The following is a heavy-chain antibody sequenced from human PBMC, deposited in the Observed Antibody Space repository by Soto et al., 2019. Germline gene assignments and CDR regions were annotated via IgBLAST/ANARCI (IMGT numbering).Heavy chain of an antibody. Sequence: ASVKVSCKASGYTFTSYGISWVRQAPGQGLEWMGWISAYNGNTNYAQKLQGRVTMTTDTSTSTAYMELRSLRSDDTAVYYCARRAVDYDILTGYYGLAGMDVWGQGTTVTVSS. J-gene: IGHJ6*02. CDR3: ARRAVDYDILTGYYGLAGMDV. D-gene: IGHD3-9*01. CDR2: ISAYNGNT. CDR1: GYTFTSYG. V-gene: IGHV1-18*01.